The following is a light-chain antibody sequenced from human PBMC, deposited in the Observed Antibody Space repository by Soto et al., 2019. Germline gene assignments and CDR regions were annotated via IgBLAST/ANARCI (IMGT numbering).Light chain of an antibody. J-gene: IGKJ5*01. Sequence: DLQMTQSPSTLSASVGDRITITCRASQSISSWLAWYQQKPGKPPKVLIYGASNLQSGVPPRFSGSGSGTHFTLTISSLQPEDFATYYCQQANSFPITFGQGTRLEIK. CDR2: GAS. CDR3: QQANSFPIT. CDR1: QSISSW. V-gene: IGKV1-12*01.